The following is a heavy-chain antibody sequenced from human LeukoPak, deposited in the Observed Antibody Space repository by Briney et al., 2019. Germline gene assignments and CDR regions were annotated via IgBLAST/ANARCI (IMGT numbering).Heavy chain of an antibody. V-gene: IGHV3-30*03. Sequence: GRSLRLSCAASGFTFSSYGMHWVRQAPGKGLEWVAVISYDGSNKYYADSVKGRFTISRDNSKNTLYLQMNSLRAEDTAVYYCATYDYVWGSYRPPFDYWGQGTLVTVSS. CDR3: ATYDYVWGSYRPPFDY. CDR2: ISYDGSNK. CDR1: GFTFSSYG. D-gene: IGHD3-16*02. J-gene: IGHJ4*02.